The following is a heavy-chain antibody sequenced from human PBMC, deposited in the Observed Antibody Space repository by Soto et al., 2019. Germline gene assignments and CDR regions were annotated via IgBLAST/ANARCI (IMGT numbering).Heavy chain of an antibody. D-gene: IGHD4-4*01. V-gene: IGHV1-18*01. CDR3: ARVLFYPYSNYEGGAFDI. J-gene: IGHJ3*02. CDR1: GYTFTSYG. Sequence: ASVKVSCKASGYTFTSYGISWVRQAPGQGLEWMGWISAYNGNTNYAQKLQGRVTMTSDTSTSTAYMELRSLRSDDTAVYYCARVLFYPYSNYEGGAFDIWGQGTMVTVSS. CDR2: ISAYNGNT.